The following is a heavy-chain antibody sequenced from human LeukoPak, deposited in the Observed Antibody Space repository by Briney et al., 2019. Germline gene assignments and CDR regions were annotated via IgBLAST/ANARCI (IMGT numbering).Heavy chain of an antibody. J-gene: IGHJ6*02. CDR1: GGTFSSYA. Sequence: GASVKVSCKASGGTFSSYAISWVRQAPGQGLEWMGRIIPILGIANYAQKFQGRVTITADKSTSTAYMELSSLRSEDTAVYYCARLYSSSWYYYYGMDVWGQGTTVTVSS. CDR3: ARLYSSSWYYYYGMDV. CDR2: IIPILGIA. V-gene: IGHV1-69*04. D-gene: IGHD6-13*01.